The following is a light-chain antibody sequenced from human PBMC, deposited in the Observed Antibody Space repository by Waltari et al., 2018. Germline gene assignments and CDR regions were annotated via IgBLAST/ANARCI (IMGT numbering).Light chain of an antibody. CDR3: MPGTHWPP. Sequence: DVVLTQSPLSLPVTLGQPASISCRSSQSLVHSNGNTYLSWFHQRPGQSPRRLLYRVSNRDSGVPDRFSGSGSGSSFTLQLRRVAAEDLGVYYCMPGTHWPPFGHGTKVELK. CDR2: RVS. V-gene: IGKV2-30*02. CDR1: QSLVHSNGNTY. J-gene: IGKJ1*01.